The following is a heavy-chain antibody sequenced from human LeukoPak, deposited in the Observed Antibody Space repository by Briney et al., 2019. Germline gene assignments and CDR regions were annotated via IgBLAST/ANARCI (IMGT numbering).Heavy chain of an antibody. V-gene: IGHV3-23*01. Sequence: GGSLRLSCAASGFPFSSYAMNWVRQAPGKGLEWVSSISGSGEDTNSADSVKGRFTISRDNSKNTLYLQMNSLRAEDTAVYYCAKVNLRTLAYCGGDCYPQYFQHWGQGTLVTVSS. CDR1: GFPFSSYA. CDR2: ISGSGEDT. CDR3: AKVNLRTLAYCGGDCYPQYFQH. D-gene: IGHD2-21*02. J-gene: IGHJ1*01.